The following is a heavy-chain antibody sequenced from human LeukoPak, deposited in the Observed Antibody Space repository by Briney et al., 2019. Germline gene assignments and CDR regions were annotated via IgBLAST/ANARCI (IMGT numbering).Heavy chain of an antibody. D-gene: IGHD3-22*01. CDR3: AKAYYYDSGGWVATYYFDY. CDR1: GFTFSSYA. J-gene: IGHJ4*02. V-gene: IGHV3-23*01. Sequence: GGSLRLSCAASGFTFSSYAMSWVRQAPGKGLEWVSAISGSGGSTYYADSVKGRFTISRDNSKNTLYLQMNSLRAEDTAVYYCAKAYYYDSGGWVATYYFDYWGQGTLVTVSS. CDR2: ISGSGGST.